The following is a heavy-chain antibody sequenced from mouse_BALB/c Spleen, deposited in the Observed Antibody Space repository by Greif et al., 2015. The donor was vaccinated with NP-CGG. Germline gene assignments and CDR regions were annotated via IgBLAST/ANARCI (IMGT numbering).Heavy chain of an antibody. CDR3: ERLLRYGRFDD. CDR2: INPDSSTI. D-gene: IGHD1-1*01. V-gene: IGHV4-1*02. Sequence: EVKLMQSGGGLVQPGGSLKLSCAASGFDFSRYWVSWVRQAPGQGLEWIGEINPDSSTINYTPSLKDKFIISRDNAKNTVYLQRSKVRYEDTSFYSCERLLRYGRFDDWGQGTLVTVST. J-gene: IGHJ3*01. CDR1: GFDFSRYW.